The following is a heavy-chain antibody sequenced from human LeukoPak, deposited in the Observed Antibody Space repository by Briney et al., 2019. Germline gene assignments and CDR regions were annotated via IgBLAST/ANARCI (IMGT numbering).Heavy chain of an antibody. V-gene: IGHV3-23*01. J-gene: IGHJ4*02. CDR2: ISGSGGST. CDR3: AKDYTIFGVVHPRPYDY. D-gene: IGHD3-3*01. Sequence: PGGSLRLSCAASGFTFSSYAMSWVRQAPGKGPEWVSAISGSGGSTYYADSVKGRFTISRDNSKNTLYLQMNSLRAEGTAVYYCAKDYTIFGVVHPRPYDYWGQGTLVTVSS. CDR1: GFTFSSYA.